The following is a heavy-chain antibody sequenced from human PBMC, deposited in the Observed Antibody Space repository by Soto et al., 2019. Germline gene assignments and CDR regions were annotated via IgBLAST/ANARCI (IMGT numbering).Heavy chain of an antibody. CDR3: AKGGPRVVIAIGDYYYYMDV. Sequence: GGSLRLSCAASGFTFSSYAMSWVRQAPGKGLEWVSAISGSGGSTYYADSVKGRFTISRDNSKNTLYLQMNSLRAEDTAVYYCAKGGPRVVIAIGDYYYYMDVWGKGTTVTVSS. CDR1: GFTFSSYA. CDR2: ISGSGGST. D-gene: IGHD2-21*01. V-gene: IGHV3-23*01. J-gene: IGHJ6*03.